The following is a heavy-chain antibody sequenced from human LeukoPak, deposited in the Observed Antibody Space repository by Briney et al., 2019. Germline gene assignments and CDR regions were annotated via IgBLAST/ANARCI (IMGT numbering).Heavy chain of an antibody. CDR1: GFTFSSYA. V-gene: IGHV3-30*01. CDR3: ARGTYYYDSSGYPFDY. Sequence: SGGSLRISCSASGFTFSSYAMHWVRPAPGKGAEWVAVISYDGSNKYYADSVKGRFTISRDNSKNTLYLQMNRLRAEDTAVYYCARGTYYYDSSGYPFDYWGQGTLVTVSS. J-gene: IGHJ4*02. CDR2: ISYDGSNK. D-gene: IGHD3-22*01.